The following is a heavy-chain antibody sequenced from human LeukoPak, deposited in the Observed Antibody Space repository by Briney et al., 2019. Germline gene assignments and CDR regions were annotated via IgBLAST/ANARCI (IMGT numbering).Heavy chain of an antibody. V-gene: IGHV3-7*01. Sequence: GGSLRLSCAASGFTFSSYGMHWVRQAPGKGLEWVANIKQDGSEKYYVDSVKGQFTISRDNAKNSLYLQMNSLRAEDTAVYYCARVPGAVVIVPNDYWGQGTLVTVSS. CDR3: ARVPGAVVIVPNDY. CDR1: GFTFSSYG. D-gene: IGHD2-21*01. J-gene: IGHJ4*02. CDR2: IKQDGSEK.